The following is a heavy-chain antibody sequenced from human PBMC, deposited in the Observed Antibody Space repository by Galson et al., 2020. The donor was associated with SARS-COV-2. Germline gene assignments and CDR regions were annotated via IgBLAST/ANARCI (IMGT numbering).Heavy chain of an antibody. D-gene: IGHD6-6*01. CDR1: GFTFSDYY. CDR3: ARENVLEYSSSGMDV. V-gene: IGHV3-11*01. Sequence: GESLKISCAASGFTFSDYYMSWIRQAPGKGLEWVSHISSSGSTMYYADSVKGRFTISRDNAKNSLYLQMNSLRAEDTAVYYCARENVLEYSSSGMDVWGQGTTVTVSS. CDR2: ISSSGSTM. J-gene: IGHJ6*02.